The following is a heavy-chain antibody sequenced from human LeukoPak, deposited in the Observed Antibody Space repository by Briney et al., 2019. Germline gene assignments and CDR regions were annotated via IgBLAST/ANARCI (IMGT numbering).Heavy chain of an antibody. CDR3: AKADYYDSSGYPSNADY. CDR2: ISGSGGST. V-gene: IGHV3-23*01. Sequence: GGSPRLSCAAPGFTFSSYAMSWVRQAPGKGLEWVSAISGSGGSTYYADSVKGRFTISRDNSKNTLYLQMNSLRAEDTAVYYCAKADYYDSSGYPSNADYWGQGTLVTVSS. J-gene: IGHJ4*02. D-gene: IGHD3-22*01. CDR1: GFTFSSYA.